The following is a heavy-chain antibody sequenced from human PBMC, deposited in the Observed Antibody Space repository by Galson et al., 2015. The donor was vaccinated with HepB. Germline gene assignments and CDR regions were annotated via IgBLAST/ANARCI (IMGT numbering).Heavy chain of an antibody. V-gene: IGHV3-23*01. CDR3: ALSGSYYNVYYYYGMDV. J-gene: IGHJ6*02. CDR2: ISDSGGST. Sequence: SLRLSCAASGFTFSSYAMSWVRQAPGKGLEWVPAISDSGGSTYYADSVKGRFTISRDNSKNTLYLQMNSLRAEDTAVYYCALSGSYYNVYYYYGMDVWGQGTTVTVSS. CDR1: GFTFSSYA. D-gene: IGHD3-10*01.